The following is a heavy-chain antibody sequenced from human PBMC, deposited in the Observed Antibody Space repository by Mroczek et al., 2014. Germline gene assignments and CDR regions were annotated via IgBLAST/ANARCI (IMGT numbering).Heavy chain of an antibody. V-gene: IGHV4-34*01. Sequence: QVQLQQWGAGLLKPSETLSLTCAVYGGSFSGYYWSWIRQPPGKGLEWIGEINHSGSTNYNPSLKSRVTISVDTSKNQFSLKLSSVTAADTAVYYCARGPRGXSYGGTTPYYYYMDVWGKGTTVTVSS. D-gene: IGHD5-18*01. CDR2: INHSGST. J-gene: IGHJ6*03. CDR3: ARGPRGXSYGGTTPYYYYMDV. CDR1: GGSFSGYY.